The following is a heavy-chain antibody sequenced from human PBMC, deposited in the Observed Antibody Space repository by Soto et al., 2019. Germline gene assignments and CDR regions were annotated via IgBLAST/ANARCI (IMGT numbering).Heavy chain of an antibody. CDR3: ARGVARAFDI. CDR2: TYYRSKWYN. J-gene: IGHJ3*02. V-gene: IGHV6-1*01. CDR1: GDGVSSNSAS. Sequence: PSQSLTLTCVISGDGVSSNSASWNWIRQSPSRGLEWLGRTYYRSKWYNDYAVSVKSRITINPDTSKNQFSLQLNSVTPEDTAVYYCARGVARAFDIWGQGTMVTVSS. D-gene: IGHD2-15*01.